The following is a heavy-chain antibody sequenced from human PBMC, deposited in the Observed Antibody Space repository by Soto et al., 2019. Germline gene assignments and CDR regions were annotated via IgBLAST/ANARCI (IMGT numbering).Heavy chain of an antibody. V-gene: IGHV3-23*01. CDR2: ISDSGDTT. CDR1: GFTISNYA. Sequence: GGSLRLSCAASGFTISNYAMYWVRQAPGKGLEWVSAISDSGDTTHYADSVKGRFTISRDTSKNTLYLQMNTLRAEDTAVYYCAKYKPGTTSFDYWGQGTPVTVSS. D-gene: IGHD1-1*01. CDR3: AKYKPGTTSFDY. J-gene: IGHJ4*02.